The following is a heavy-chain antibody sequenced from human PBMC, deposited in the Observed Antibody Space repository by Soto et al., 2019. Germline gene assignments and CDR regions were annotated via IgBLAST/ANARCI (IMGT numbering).Heavy chain of an antibody. Sequence: ESGGGLVQPGGSLRLSCAASGLTFSAYPMSWVRQAPGKGLEWVSSMSGSGDRTYYADSVKGRFTISRDNSKNTLYLQMNSLRVEDTAVSFGHFCWGGGHEGYWGQGTLVTVSS. D-gene: IGHD5-12*01. CDR3: HFCWGGGHEGY. V-gene: IGHV3-23*01. CDR2: MSGSGDRT. J-gene: IGHJ4*02. CDR1: GLTFSAYP.